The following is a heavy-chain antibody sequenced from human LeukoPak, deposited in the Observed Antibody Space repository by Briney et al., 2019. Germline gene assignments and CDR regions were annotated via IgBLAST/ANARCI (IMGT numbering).Heavy chain of an antibody. V-gene: IGHV3-30*18. Sequence: GGSLRLSCAASGFTFSSYGMHWVRQAPGKGLEWVAVISYEGSNKYYADSVKGRFTISRDNPKNTLYLQMNSLRAEDTAVYYCWKNRRGFNSDFYFDYWGQGTLVTVSS. CDR1: GFTFSSYG. CDR3: WKNRRGFNSDFYFDY. J-gene: IGHJ4*02. CDR2: ISYEGSNK. D-gene: IGHD1-20*01.